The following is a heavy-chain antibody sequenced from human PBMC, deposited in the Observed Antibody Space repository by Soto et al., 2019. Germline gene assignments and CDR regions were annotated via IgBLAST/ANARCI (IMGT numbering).Heavy chain of an antibody. Sequence: EVQLVESGGGLVKPGGSLRLSCAASGFTFSSYSMNWVRQAPGKGLEWVSSISSSSSYIYYADSVKGRFTISRDNAKNALYLQMNSLRAEDTAVYYCAREQCDWPELFYYYGMDVWGQGTTVTVSS. CDR1: GFTFSSYS. CDR3: AREQCDWPELFYYYGMDV. J-gene: IGHJ6*02. D-gene: IGHD2-21*02. CDR2: ISSSSSYI. V-gene: IGHV3-21*01.